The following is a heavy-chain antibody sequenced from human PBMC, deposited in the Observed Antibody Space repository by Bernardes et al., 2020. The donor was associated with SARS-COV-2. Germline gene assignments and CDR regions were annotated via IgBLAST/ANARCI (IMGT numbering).Heavy chain of an antibody. CDR1: GFTFSSFW. CDR3: ARGGGGFTYGYGDY. J-gene: IGHJ4*02. CDR2: ISTDGSST. Sequence: GSLRLSCAASGFTFSSFWMHWVRQVPGKGLVWVSRISTDGSSTSYADSVKGRFTISRDNAKDTVHLQMNSLRAEDTAVYYCARGGGGFTYGYGDYWGQGTPVTVSS. V-gene: IGHV3-74*01. D-gene: IGHD5-18*01.